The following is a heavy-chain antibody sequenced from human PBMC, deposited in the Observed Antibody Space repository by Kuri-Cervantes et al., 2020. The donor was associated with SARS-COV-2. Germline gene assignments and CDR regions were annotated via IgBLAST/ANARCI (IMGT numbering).Heavy chain of an antibody. CDR3: ARDMTSTYYNFWSGYYTGASDI. D-gene: IGHD3-3*01. CDR1: GYTFTSYY. CDR2: INPSGGST. Sequence: ASVKVSCKASGYTFTSYYMHWVRQAPGQGLEWMGIINPSGGSTSYAQKFQGRVTMTRDTSTSTVYMELSSLRSEDTAVYYCARDMTSTYYNFWSGYYTGASDIWGQGTMVTVSS. V-gene: IGHV1-46*01. J-gene: IGHJ3*02.